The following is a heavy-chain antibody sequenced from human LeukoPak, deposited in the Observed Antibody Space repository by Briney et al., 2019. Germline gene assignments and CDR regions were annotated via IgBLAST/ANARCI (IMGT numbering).Heavy chain of an antibody. CDR2: ISSSGSNT. CDR3: AREVVGKDIYFDY. CDR1: EFTYG. V-gene: IGHV3-23*01. J-gene: IGHJ4*02. Sequence: GGSLRLSCAASEFTYGMNWVRQAPGKGLECVSAISSSGSNTYYADSVKGRFTISRDNSKNTLYLQMNSLRAEDTAVYYCAREVVGKDIYFDYWGQGTLVTVSS. D-gene: IGHD2-15*01.